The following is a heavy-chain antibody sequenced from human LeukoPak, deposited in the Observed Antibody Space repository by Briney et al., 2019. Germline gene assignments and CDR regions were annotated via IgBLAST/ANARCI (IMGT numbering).Heavy chain of an antibody. CDR3: ARGPYSRTITMIVVVSTWGAPDY. CDR1: GFTFSSYA. Sequence: GGSLRLSCAASGFTFSSYAMHWVRQAPGKGLEWVAYISYDGSNRYYADSVKGRFTISRDNSKNTLYLQMNSLRAEDTAVYYCARGPYSRTITMIVVVSTWGAPDYWGQGTLVTVSS. CDR2: ISYDGSNR. D-gene: IGHD3-22*01. J-gene: IGHJ4*02. V-gene: IGHV3-30-3*01.